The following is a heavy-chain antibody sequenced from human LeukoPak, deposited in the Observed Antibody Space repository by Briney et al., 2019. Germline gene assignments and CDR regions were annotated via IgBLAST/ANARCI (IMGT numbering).Heavy chain of an antibody. D-gene: IGHD4-17*01. CDR1: GGPISSGGYY. CDR2: IYYSGST. V-gene: IGHV4-31*03. Sequence: SETLSLTCTVSGGPISSGGYYWSWIRQHPGKCLEWIGYIYYSGSTYYNPSLKSRVTISVDTSKNQFSLKLSSVTAADTAVYYCARGSADGNDYWGQGTLVTVSS. J-gene: IGHJ4*02. CDR3: ARGSADGNDY.